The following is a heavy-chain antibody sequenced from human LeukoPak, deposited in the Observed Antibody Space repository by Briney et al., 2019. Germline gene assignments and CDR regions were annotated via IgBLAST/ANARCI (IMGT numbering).Heavy chain of an antibody. CDR3: ARGGVLLWFRELFDY. CDR2: INHSGST. J-gene: IGHJ4*02. D-gene: IGHD3-10*01. Sequence: SETLSLTCAVYGGSFSGYYWSWIRQPPGKGLEWIGEINHSGSTNYNPSLKSRVTISVDTSKNQFSLKLSSVTAADTAVYYCARGGVLLWFRELFDYWGQGTLVTVSS. V-gene: IGHV4-34*01. CDR1: GGSFSGYY.